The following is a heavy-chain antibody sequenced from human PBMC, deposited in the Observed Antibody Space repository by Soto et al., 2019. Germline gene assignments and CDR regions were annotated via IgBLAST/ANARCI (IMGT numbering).Heavy chain of an antibody. Sequence: GESLKISCKGSGYSFTSYWIGWVRQMPGKGLEWMGIIYPGDSDTRYSPSFQGQVTISADKSISTAYLQWSSLKASDTAMYYCARQGQRTYYYYGMDVWGQGTTVTVSS. V-gene: IGHV5-51*01. J-gene: IGHJ6*02. CDR2: IYPGDSDT. CDR1: GYSFTSYW. CDR3: ARQGQRTYYYYGMDV.